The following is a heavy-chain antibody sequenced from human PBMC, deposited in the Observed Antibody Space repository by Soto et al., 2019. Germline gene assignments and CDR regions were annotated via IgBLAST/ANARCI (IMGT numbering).Heavy chain of an antibody. J-gene: IGHJ4*02. Sequence: GGSLRLSCAASGFTFSGSAMHWVRQASGKGLEWVGRIRSKANSYATAYAASVKGRFTISRDDSKNTAYLQMNSLKTEDTAVYDCTRANWKYVFGIEYWGKGTLVTVTS. CDR3: TRANWKYVFGIEY. CDR1: GFTFSGSA. V-gene: IGHV3-73*01. D-gene: IGHD1-1*01. CDR2: IRSKANSYAT.